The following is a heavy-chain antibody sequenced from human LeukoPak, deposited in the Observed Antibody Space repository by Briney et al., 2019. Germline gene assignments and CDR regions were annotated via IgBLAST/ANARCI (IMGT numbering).Heavy chain of an antibody. V-gene: IGHV1-46*01. J-gene: IGHJ5*02. CDR3: AREGGVNRLIQGWFDP. CDR1: GYTFTSYY. CDR2: INPSGGST. D-gene: IGHD3-16*02. Sequence: ASVMVSCKASGYTFTSYYMHWVRQAPGQGLEWMGIINPSGGSTSYAQKFQGRVTMTRDTSTSTVYMELSRLRSEDTAVYYCAREGGVNRLIQGWFDPWGQGTLVTVSS.